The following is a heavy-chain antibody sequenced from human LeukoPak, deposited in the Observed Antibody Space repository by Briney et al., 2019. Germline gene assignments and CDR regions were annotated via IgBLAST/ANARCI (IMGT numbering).Heavy chain of an antibody. J-gene: IGHJ6*03. CDR1: GFTFSSYA. CDR3: AKTAAGFYYEAYMDV. CDR2: ITGSGGRT. Sequence: GGSLRLSCAASGFTFSSYAMNWVRQAPGKGLEWVSAITGSGGRTYYADSVKGRFTISRDNAKNSLYLQMNSLRAEDTALYYCAKTAAGFYYEAYMDVWGKGTTVTISS. D-gene: IGHD3-22*01. V-gene: IGHV3-23*01.